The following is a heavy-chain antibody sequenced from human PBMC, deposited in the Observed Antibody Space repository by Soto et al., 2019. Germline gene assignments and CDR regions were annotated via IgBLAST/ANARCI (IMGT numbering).Heavy chain of an antibody. V-gene: IGHV3-33*01. Sequence: GGSLRLSCAASGFTFSSYGMHWVRQAPGKGLEWVAVIWYDGSNKYYADSVKGRFTISRDNSKNTLYLQMNSLRAEDTAVYYCARGSDSSGYYFEVDYYGMDVWGQGTKVTVSS. CDR2: IWYDGSNK. J-gene: IGHJ6*02. D-gene: IGHD3-22*01. CDR3: ARGSDSSGYYFEVDYYGMDV. CDR1: GFTFSSYG.